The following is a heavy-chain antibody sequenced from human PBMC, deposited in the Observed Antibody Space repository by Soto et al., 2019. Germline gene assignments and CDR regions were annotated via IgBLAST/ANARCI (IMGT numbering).Heavy chain of an antibody. J-gene: IGHJ4*02. D-gene: IGHD1-26*01. CDR3: ARREIQGPIDY. Sequence: SETLSLTCAVSGYSISSSNGWGWIRQPPGKGLEWIGYIYYSGTTYYNPSLKSRVTMSVDTSKNQFSLKLTPVTAVDTAVYYCARREIQGPIDYWGQGTLVTVSS. CDR2: IYYSGTT. CDR1: GYSISSSNG. V-gene: IGHV4-28*01.